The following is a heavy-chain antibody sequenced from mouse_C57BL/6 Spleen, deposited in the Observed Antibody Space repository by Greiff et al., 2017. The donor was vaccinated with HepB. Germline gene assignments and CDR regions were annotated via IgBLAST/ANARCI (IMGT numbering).Heavy chain of an antibody. V-gene: IGHV5-9*01. D-gene: IGHD2-1*01. CDR3: ARSYYGNYELYFDV. J-gene: IGHJ1*03. CDR2: ISGGGGNT. Sequence: EVQGVESGGGLVKPGGSLKLSCAASGFTFSSYTMSWVRQTPEKRLEWVATISGGGGNTYYPDSVKGRFTISRDNAKNTLYLQMSSLRSEDTALYYCARSYYGNYELYFDVWGTGTTVTVSS. CDR1: GFTFSSYT.